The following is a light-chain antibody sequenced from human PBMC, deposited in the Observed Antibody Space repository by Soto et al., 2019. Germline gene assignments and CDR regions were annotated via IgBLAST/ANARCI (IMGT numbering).Light chain of an antibody. V-gene: IGLV1-40*01. CDR1: SSNIGARYN. CDR2: GNN. CDR3: QSYDSSLSGYV. J-gene: IGLJ1*01. Sequence: QSVLTQAPSVSGAPGQRVTISCTGSSSNIGARYNVQWYQQLPGTAPKLLIYGNNNRPSGVPDRFSGSKSGTSASLAITGLQAEDEADYYCQSYDSSLSGYVFGTGTKVTVL.